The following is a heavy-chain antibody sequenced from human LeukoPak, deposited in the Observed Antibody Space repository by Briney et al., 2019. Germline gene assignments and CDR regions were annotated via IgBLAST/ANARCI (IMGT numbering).Heavy chain of an antibody. CDR2: IYHSGST. Sequence: TSQTLSLTCAVSGGSISSGGYSWSWIRQPPGKGLEWIGYIYHSGSTYYNPSLKSRVTISVDTSKNQFSLKLSSVTAADTAVYYCARISLTMRDAFDIWGQGTTVTVST. V-gene: IGHV4-30-2*01. D-gene: IGHD4/OR15-4a*01. CDR3: ARISLTMRDAFDI. J-gene: IGHJ3*02. CDR1: GGSISSGGYS.